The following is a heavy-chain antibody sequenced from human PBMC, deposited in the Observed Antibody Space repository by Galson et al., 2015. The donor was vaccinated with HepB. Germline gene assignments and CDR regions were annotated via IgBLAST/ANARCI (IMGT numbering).Heavy chain of an antibody. CDR1: GYTFTSYG. D-gene: IGHD6-6*01. CDR3: ARGSSIAARPAYYGMDV. CDR2: ISAYNGNT. V-gene: IGHV1-18*04. Sequence: SVTVSCKASGYTFTSYGISWVRQAPGQGLEWMGWISAYNGNTNYAQKLQGRVTMTTDTSTSTAYMELRSLRSDDTAVYYCARGSSIAARPAYYGMDVWGQGTTVTVSS. J-gene: IGHJ6*02.